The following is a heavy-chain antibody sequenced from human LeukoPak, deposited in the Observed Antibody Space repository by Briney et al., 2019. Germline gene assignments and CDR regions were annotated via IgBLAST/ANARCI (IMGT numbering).Heavy chain of an antibody. V-gene: IGHV3-48*01. Sequence: PGGSLRLSCAASGFTFSSYSMNWVRQAPGKGLEWVSYISSSSSTIYYADSVKGRFTISRDNAKNSLYLQMNSLRAEDTAVYYCARENDYGGKVNAFDIWGQGTMVTVSS. CDR3: ARENDYGGKVNAFDI. D-gene: IGHD4-23*01. CDR1: GFTFSSYS. J-gene: IGHJ3*02. CDR2: ISSSSSTI.